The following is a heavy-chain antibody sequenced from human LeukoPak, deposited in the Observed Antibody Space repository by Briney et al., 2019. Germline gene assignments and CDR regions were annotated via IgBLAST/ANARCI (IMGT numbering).Heavy chain of an antibody. CDR3: ARQVMVRFLEWLFHPLYMDV. Sequence: SETLSLTCTVSGGSISSSSYYWGWIRQPPGKGLEWIGSIYYSGSTYYNPSLKSRVTISVDTSKNQFSLKLSSVTAADTAVYYCARQVMVRFLEWLFHPLYMDVWGNGTTVTVSS. CDR1: GGSISSSSYY. CDR2: IYYSGST. D-gene: IGHD3-3*01. V-gene: IGHV4-39*01. J-gene: IGHJ6*03.